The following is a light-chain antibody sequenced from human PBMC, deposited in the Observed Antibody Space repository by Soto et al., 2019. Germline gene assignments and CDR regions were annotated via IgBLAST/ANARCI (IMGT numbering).Light chain of an antibody. Sequence: EIVMTQSPATLSVSPGERVTLSCRASQSISSYLAWYQQKPGQAPSLLMYGTSTRATGIPARFSGSGSGTEFTPTISSLQSEDFADYYCQQYNTWSSSTFGQGTRLEIK. CDR1: QSISSY. V-gene: IGKV3-15*01. CDR2: GTS. J-gene: IGKJ5*01. CDR3: QQYNTWSSST.